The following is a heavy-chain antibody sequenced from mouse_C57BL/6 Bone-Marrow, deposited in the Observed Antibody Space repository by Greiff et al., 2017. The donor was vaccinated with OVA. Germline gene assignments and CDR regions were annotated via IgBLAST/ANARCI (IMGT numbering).Heavy chain of an antibody. CDR1: GYTFTSYG. V-gene: IGHV1-81*01. Sequence: QVQLQQSGAELARPGASVKLSCKASGYTFTSYGISWVKQRTGQGLEWIGEIYPRSGNTYYNEKFKGKATLTADKSSSTAYMELLSLTSEDSAVYFCARRRGKRIYYDAMDYWGQGTSVTVSS. J-gene: IGHJ4*01. CDR2: IYPRSGNT. D-gene: IGHD2-1*01. CDR3: ARRRGKRIYYDAMDY.